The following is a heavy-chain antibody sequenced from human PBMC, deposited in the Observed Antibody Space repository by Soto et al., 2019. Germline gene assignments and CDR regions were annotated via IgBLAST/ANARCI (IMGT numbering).Heavy chain of an antibody. CDR2: IRGGGGRT. J-gene: IGHJ4*02. Sequence: EVQLLESGGGLVQPGGSLRLSCAASGFTFNNYAMTWVRQAPGKGLEWVSGIRGGGGRTDYADSVKGRFTVSRDISKNTLYLQMDCLSAEDTALYYCAKDAGVVVVVATGSAPLDYWGQGTLVTVSS. CDR1: GFTFNNYA. D-gene: IGHD2-15*01. V-gene: IGHV3-23*01. CDR3: AKDAGVVVVVATGSAPLDY.